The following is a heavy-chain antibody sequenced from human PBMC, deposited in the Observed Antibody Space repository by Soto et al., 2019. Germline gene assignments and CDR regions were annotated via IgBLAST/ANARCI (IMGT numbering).Heavy chain of an antibody. J-gene: IGHJ4*02. D-gene: IGHD1-1*01. V-gene: IGHV4-59*08. Sequence: QVQLQESGPGLVKPSETLSLTCTVSGGSISSYYWSWIRQPPGKGLEWIGYIYYSASTNSNPSLKSGVTISVDTSKHPSALKLSSVTAADTAVYYCARRYGYSFDYWGQGTLVTVSS. CDR1: GGSISSYY. CDR3: ARRYGYSFDY. CDR2: IYYSAST.